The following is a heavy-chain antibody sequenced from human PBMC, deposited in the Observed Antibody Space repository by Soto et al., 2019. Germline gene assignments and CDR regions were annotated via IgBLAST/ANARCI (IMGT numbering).Heavy chain of an antibody. D-gene: IGHD5-18*01. CDR3: ARHPRGYSYGHYYYYGMDV. CDR1: GYSFTSYW. J-gene: IGHJ6*02. Sequence: PGESLKISCKGSGYSFTSYWIGWVRQMPGKGLEWMGIIYPGDSDTRYSPSFQGQVTISADKSISTAYLQWSSLKASDTAMYYCARHPRGYSYGHYYYYGMDVWGQGTTVTVSS. V-gene: IGHV5-51*01. CDR2: IYPGDSDT.